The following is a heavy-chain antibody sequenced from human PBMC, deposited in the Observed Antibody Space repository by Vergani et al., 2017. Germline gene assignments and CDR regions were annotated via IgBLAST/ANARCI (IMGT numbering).Heavy chain of an antibody. CDR2: IYYSGST. D-gene: IGHD3-3*01. V-gene: IGHV4-59*01. CDR3: ARVWGNYDFWSGYYMGATFDY. CDR1: GGSISSYY. Sequence: QVQLQESGPGLVKPSETLSLTCTVSGGSISSYYWSWIRQPPGKGLEWIGYIYYSGSTNYNPSLKSRVTISVDTSKNQFSLKLSSVTAADTAVYYCARVWGNYDFWSGYYMGATFDYWGQGTLVTVSS. J-gene: IGHJ4*02.